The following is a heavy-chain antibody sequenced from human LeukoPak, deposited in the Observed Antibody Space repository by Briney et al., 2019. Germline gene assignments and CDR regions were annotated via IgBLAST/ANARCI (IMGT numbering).Heavy chain of an antibody. V-gene: IGHV4-39*01. CDR2: IYYSGST. Sequence: SETLSLTCTVSGGSISSSSYCWGWIRQPPGKGLEWIGSIYYSGSTYYNPSLKSRVTISVDTSKNQFSLKLSSVTAADTAVYYCASPSSSWSLDYWGQGTLVTVSS. CDR1: GGSISSSSYC. J-gene: IGHJ4*02. CDR3: ASPSSSWSLDY. D-gene: IGHD6-13*01.